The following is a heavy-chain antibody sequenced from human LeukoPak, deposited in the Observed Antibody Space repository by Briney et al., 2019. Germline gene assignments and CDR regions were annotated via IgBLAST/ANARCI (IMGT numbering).Heavy chain of an antibody. Sequence: PSETLSLTCAVSGGSISSFYWTWIRQPPGKGLEWIGEINHSGSTNYNPSLKSRVTISVDTSKNQFSLKLSSVTAADTAVYYCARRGYPRRYYFDYWGQGTLVTVSS. J-gene: IGHJ4*02. CDR3: ARRGYPRRYYFDY. CDR2: INHSGST. V-gene: IGHV4-34*01. D-gene: IGHD2-2*01. CDR1: GGSISSFY.